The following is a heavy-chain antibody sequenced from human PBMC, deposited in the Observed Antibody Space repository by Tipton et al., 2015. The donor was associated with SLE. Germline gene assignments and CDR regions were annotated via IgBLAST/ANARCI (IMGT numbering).Heavy chain of an antibody. V-gene: IGHV3-74*01. J-gene: IGHJ4*02. CDR1: GFNFGAYW. D-gene: IGHD2-15*01. CDR3: TRGIDPGSSRISDY. Sequence: SLRLSCVASGFNFGAYWMHWVRQAPGKGLVWIPRTNQDGAIRSYEDSVKGRFIISRDNSKSTLYLQMNNVRVEDTALYYCTRGIDPGSSRISDYWGQGTMVSVSS. CDR2: TNQDGAIR.